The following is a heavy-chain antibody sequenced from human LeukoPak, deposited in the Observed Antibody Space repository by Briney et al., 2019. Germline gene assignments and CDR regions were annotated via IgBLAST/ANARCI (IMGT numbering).Heavy chain of an antibody. Sequence: GGSLRLSCAASGFTFSSYWMHWVRQAPGKGLVWVSHTNSDGSSTTYADSVKGRFTISRDNAKNTLYLQMNSLRAEDTAVYYCARGASGAIWGQGTLVTVSS. D-gene: IGHD2-15*01. CDR1: GFTFSSYW. V-gene: IGHV3-74*01. CDR3: ARGASGAI. CDR2: TNSDGSST. J-gene: IGHJ4*02.